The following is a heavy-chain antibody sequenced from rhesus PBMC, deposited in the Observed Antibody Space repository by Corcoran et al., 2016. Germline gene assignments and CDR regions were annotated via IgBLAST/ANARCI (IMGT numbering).Heavy chain of an antibody. CDR2: IYSSNGNT. D-gene: IGHD3-3*01. CDR3: AREGLTIFGLVINRFDV. CDR1: GGSIRGRFG. Sequence: QVQLQESGPGLLTPSDTLSSPSAVSGGSIRGRFGRGWFRRPPGTGRAVIGSIYSSNGNTYYNPSLKSRVTISTDTSKNQFSLKLSSVTAADTAVYYCAREGLTIFGLVINRFDVWGPGVLVTVSS. V-gene: IGHV4S7*01. J-gene: IGHJ5-1*01.